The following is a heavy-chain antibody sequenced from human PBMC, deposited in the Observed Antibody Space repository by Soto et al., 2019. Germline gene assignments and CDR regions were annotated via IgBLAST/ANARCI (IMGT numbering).Heavy chain of an antibody. D-gene: IGHD1-26*01. V-gene: IGHV1-58*01. CDR2: IVVGSGNT. J-gene: IGHJ4*02. CDR1: GFTFTSPA. Sequence: GASVKVSCKASGFTFTSPAVQWVRQARGQRLEWIGWIVVGSGNTNYAQKFQERVTITRDMSTSTAYMELSSLRSEDTAVYYCAAQIVGAPGGDYWGQGTLVTVSS. CDR3: AAQIVGAPGGDY.